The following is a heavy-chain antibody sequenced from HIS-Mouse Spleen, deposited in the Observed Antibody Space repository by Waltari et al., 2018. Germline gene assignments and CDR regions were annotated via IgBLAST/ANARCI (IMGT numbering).Heavy chain of an antibody. V-gene: IGHV2-70*15. CDR2: IDWDDDK. J-gene: IGHJ4*02. D-gene: IGHD6-19*01. CDR3: ARIAEGYSSGWYAFDY. Sequence: QVTLRESGPALVKPTQTLTLTCTFSGSSLSTSGMCVSWFRQPPGKAQEWLARIDWDDDKYYSTSLKTRLTISKDTSKNQVVLTMTNMDPVDTATYYCARIAEGYSSGWYAFDYWGQGTLVTVSS. CDR1: GSSLSTSGMC.